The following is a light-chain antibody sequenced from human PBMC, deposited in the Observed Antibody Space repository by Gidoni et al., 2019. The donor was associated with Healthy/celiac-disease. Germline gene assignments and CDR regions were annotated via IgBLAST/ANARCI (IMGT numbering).Light chain of an antibody. Sequence: IVMTQSALSRPVTPGEPASISCRSSQRLLHINGYNYLDWYVQKLGQPPQLLIYLVSNRAAGLPDRFSGSCSGTDFTLKISRVEAEDVGVFYCMQALQTQYTFGQGTKLEIK. J-gene: IGKJ2*01. CDR2: LVS. CDR3: MQALQTQYT. CDR1: QRLLHINGYNY. V-gene: IGKV2-28*01.